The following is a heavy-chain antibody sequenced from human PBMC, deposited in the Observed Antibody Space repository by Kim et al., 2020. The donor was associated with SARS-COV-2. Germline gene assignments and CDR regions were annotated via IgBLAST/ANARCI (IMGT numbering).Heavy chain of an antibody. D-gene: IGHD6-13*01. CDR3: ARAPYSSSWYDY. Sequence: DYAVSAKSRRTINPDTSKTQFSLQLNSVTPEDTAVYYCARAPYSSSWYDYWGQGTLVTVSS. J-gene: IGHJ4*02. V-gene: IGHV6-1*01.